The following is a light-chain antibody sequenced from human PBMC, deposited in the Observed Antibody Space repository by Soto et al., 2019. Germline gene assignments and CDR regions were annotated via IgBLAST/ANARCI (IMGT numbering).Light chain of an antibody. V-gene: IGKV1-5*03. CDR1: QTISSW. CDR3: QHYNSYSEA. CDR2: KAS. J-gene: IGKJ1*01. Sequence: DIQLTQSPSTLSGSLGDRVRMTCRASQTISSWLAWYQQKPGKAPKLLIYKASTLKSGVPARFSGSGSGTEFTLTISSLQPDDFATYYCQHYNSYSEAFGQGTKVDNK.